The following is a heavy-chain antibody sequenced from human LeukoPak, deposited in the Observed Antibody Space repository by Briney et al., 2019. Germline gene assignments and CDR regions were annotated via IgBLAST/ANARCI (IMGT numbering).Heavy chain of an antibody. CDR1: GFTFSSYA. J-gene: IGHJ4*02. D-gene: IGHD1-26*01. Sequence: GGSLRLSCAASGFTFSSYAMHWVRQAPGKGLEWVAVISYDGSNKYYADSVKGRFTISRDNSKNTLYLQMNSLRAEDTAVYYCARGNSGSYLDYWGQGTLVTVSS. CDR3: ARGNSGSYLDY. CDR2: ISYDGSNK. V-gene: IGHV3-30-3*01.